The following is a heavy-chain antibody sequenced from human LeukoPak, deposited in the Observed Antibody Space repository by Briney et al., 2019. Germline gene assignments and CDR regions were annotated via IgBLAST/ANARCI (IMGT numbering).Heavy chain of an antibody. D-gene: IGHD3-16*01. J-gene: IGHJ4*02. CDR3: ARRRGDNKTYYFDY. CDR1: GGSIRSDDYY. CDR2: IYYSGST. V-gene: IGHV4-30-4*01. Sequence: SETLSLTCTVSGGSIRSDDYYWSWIPQSPGRGLEWIVYIYYSGSTYYNPSLKSRLSISVDTSKNQFSLKLSSVTAADTAVYYCARRRGDNKTYYFDYWGQGTLVTVSS.